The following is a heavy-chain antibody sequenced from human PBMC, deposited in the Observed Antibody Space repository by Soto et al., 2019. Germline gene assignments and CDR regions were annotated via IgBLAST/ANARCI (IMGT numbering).Heavy chain of an antibody. CDR1: GYTFTGYF. V-gene: IGHV1-2*04. Sequence: VQLVQSGAEVKSPGASVRVSCTTSGYTFTGYFIHWVQQAPGQGLEWMGWINPNSGDTSYSQKFQGWVTMARDTSISTAYMELSRPRSDDTAVYYCARATAYDFWSGYYRSYGLDVWGQGTTVTV. CDR2: INPNSGDT. D-gene: IGHD3-3*01. CDR3: ARATAYDFWSGYYRSYGLDV. J-gene: IGHJ6*02.